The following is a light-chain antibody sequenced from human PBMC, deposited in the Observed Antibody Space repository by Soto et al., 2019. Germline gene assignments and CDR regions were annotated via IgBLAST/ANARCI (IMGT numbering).Light chain of an antibody. J-gene: IGKJ4*01. CDR1: RGIGST. CDR3: QHYGTWPLT. CDR2: DTD. Sequence: EVVMTQSPATLSVSPGERATLSCRASRGIGSTLAWYQQKPGQTPRLLIYDTDTRATGVPARFIGSASGTEFTLTITRLQSEDCAIYYCQHYGTWPLTLGGGTRVE. V-gene: IGKV3-15*01.